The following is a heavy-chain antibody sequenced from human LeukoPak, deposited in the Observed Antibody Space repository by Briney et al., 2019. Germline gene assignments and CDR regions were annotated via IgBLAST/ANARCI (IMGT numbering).Heavy chain of an antibody. CDR2: ISSSSSTI. D-gene: IGHD2-2*01. Sequence: GGSLRLSCAASGFTFSSYSMNWVRQAPGKGLEWVSYISSSSSTIYYADSVKGRFTISRDNAKNSLYLQMNSLRAEDTAVYYCAKDIVVVPAAMGFSDIWGQGTMVTVSS. CDR3: AKDIVVVPAAMGFSDI. V-gene: IGHV3-48*01. J-gene: IGHJ3*02. CDR1: GFTFSSYS.